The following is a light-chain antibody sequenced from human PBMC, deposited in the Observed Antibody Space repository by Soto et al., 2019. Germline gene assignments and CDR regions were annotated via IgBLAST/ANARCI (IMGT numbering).Light chain of an antibody. Sequence: EIVLTQSPGTLSLSPGERATLSCRASQTFSSSYLAWYQQKPGQAPGLLIYGASRRATGVPDRFSGSGSGTDFTLKINRVEAEDVGVYFCMQTIQFPLTFSGGTKVDIK. CDR1: QTFSSSY. CDR2: GAS. CDR3: MQTIQFPLT. V-gene: IGKV3-20*01. J-gene: IGKJ4*01.